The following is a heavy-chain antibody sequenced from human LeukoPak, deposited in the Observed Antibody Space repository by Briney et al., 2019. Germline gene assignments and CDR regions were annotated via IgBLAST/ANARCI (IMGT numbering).Heavy chain of an antibody. CDR3: ARDDIVVVVAAPHFDY. V-gene: IGHV1-18*01. CDR1: GYTFTSYG. CDR2: ISAYNGNT. J-gene: IGHJ4*02. D-gene: IGHD2-15*01. Sequence: ASVKVSCKASGYTFTSYGISWVRQAPGQGLEWRGWISAYNGNTNYAQKLQGRVTMTTDTSTSTAYMELRSLRSDDTAVYYCARDDIVVVVAAPHFDYWGQGTLVTVSS.